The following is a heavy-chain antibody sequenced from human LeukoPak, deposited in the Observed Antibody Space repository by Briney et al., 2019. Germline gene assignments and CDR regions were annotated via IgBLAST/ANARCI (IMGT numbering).Heavy chain of an antibody. Sequence: GGTLRLSCAASGFTFISYSMNWVRQAPGKGLEWVSYISSSSGNIYYADSVKGRFTISRDNAKTSLYLQMNSLRAEDTALYYCARDRGGIGYYMDVWGKGTTVTVSS. D-gene: IGHD3-16*02. V-gene: IGHV3-48*01. J-gene: IGHJ6*03. CDR2: ISSSSGNI. CDR3: ARDRGGIGYYMDV. CDR1: GFTFISYS.